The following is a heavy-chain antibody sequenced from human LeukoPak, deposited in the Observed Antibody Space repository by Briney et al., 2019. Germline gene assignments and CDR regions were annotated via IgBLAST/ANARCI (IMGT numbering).Heavy chain of an antibody. CDR3: ARDGSSSWYLDYFDY. CDR1: GFTVSSNY. D-gene: IGHD6-13*01. CDR2: IYSGGST. Sequence: GGSLRLSCAASGFTVSSNYMSWVRQAPGKGLEWVSVIYSGGSTYYADSVKGRFTISRDNSKNTLYLQMNSLRAEDTAVYYCARDGSSSWYLDYFDYWGQGTLVTVSS. V-gene: IGHV3-53*01. J-gene: IGHJ4*02.